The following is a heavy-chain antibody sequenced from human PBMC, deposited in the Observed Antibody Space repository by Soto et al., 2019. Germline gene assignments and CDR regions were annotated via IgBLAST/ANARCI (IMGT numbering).Heavy chain of an antibody. Sequence: EVQLVESGGGLVKPGGSLRLTCAASGFTFDRYSKNWVRQTPGKGLEWVSSISDRRRYIYYADSLKGRFTISRDNTKNTLYLQMNSVRAEDTAVYYCVRQTTVVPYYFDYWGQGTMVTVSS. D-gene: IGHD4-17*01. CDR2: ISDRRRYI. CDR1: GFTFDRYS. J-gene: IGHJ4*02. CDR3: VRQTTVVPYYFDY. V-gene: IGHV3-21*01.